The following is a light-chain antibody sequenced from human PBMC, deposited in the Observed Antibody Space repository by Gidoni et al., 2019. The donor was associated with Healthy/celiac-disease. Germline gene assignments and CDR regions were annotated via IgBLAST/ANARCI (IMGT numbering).Light chain of an antibody. V-gene: IGKV3-20*01. Sequence: EIVSSQSPGILSVSPGERATLSCRASQSVSSSYLTWYQQKPGQAPKLLIYGASSRATGIPDRVSGSGSGTDFTRTISRLEPEDFAVYYCQQYGSSPRTFGQGTKVEIK. CDR3: QQYGSSPRT. CDR1: QSVSSSY. CDR2: GAS. J-gene: IGKJ1*01.